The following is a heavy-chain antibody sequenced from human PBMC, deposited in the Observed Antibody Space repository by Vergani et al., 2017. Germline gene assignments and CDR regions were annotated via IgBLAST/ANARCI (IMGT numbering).Heavy chain of an antibody. CDR1: GFTFDDYA. D-gene: IGHD6-13*01. V-gene: IGHV3-9*01. CDR3: VKDIAASGNYWYFDL. Sequence: EVQLVESGGGLVQPGRSLRLSCAASGFTFDDYAMHWFRAAPGKGLEWVSGINWNSDSIAYADSVKGRFTISRDNAKNSLYLQMNSLRAEDTALYYCVKDIAASGNYWYFDLWGRGTLVTVSS. J-gene: IGHJ2*01. CDR2: INWNSDSI.